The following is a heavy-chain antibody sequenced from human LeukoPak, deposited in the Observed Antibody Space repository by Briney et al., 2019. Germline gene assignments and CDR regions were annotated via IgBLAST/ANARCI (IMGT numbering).Heavy chain of an antibody. CDR1: GFTFSSYA. CDR3: AXDIAAAGTVDY. D-gene: IGHD6-13*01. J-gene: IGHJ4*02. CDR2: ISGSGGST. V-gene: IGHV3-23*01. Sequence: GGSLRLSCAASGFTFSSYAMSWVRQAPGKGLEGVSAISGSGGSTYYADSVKGRLTISRDNSKNTLYLQMNSLRAEDTAGYYCAXDIAAAGTVDYWGQGALVTVSS.